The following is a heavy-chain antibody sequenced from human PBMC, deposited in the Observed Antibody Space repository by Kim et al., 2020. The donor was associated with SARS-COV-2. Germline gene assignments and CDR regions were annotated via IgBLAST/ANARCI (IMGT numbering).Heavy chain of an antibody. CDR1: GGSISSGGYY. V-gene: IGHV4-31*03. CDR3: ARNKYDSSGYYYAGAFDI. D-gene: IGHD3-22*01. Sequence: SETLSLTCTVSGGSISSGGYYWSWIRQHPGKGLEWIGYIYYSGSTYYNPSLKSRVTISVDTSKNQFSLKLSSVTAADTAVYYCARNKYDSSGYYYAGAFDICGQGTMVTVSS. J-gene: IGHJ3*02. CDR2: IYYSGST.